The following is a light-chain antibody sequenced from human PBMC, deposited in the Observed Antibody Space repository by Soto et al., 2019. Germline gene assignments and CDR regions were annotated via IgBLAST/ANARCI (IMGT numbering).Light chain of an antibody. V-gene: IGKV1-9*01. CDR2: AAS. J-gene: IGKJ4*01. Sequence: IPLTQSPFSLSASVGDTVTITCRASPGISRSLAWYQQNPGRAPKLLIYAASTLYTGVPSRFSGSGYRTEFTHTISSLQPADFATYYCQQVNSYPLTVGGGTNLDIK. CDR1: PGISRS. CDR3: QQVNSYPLT.